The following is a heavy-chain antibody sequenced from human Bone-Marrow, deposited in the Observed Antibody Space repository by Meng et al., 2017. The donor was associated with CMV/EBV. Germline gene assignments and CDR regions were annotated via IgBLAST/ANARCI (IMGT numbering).Heavy chain of an antibody. D-gene: IGHD2-2*03. Sequence: GGSLRLSCAASGFTFSSYSMNWVRHAPGKGLEWVSSISSSSSYIYYADSVKGRFTISRDNAKNSLYLQMNSLRDDDTAVYYRARDRGGYCSSTSCYSGGHFDLWGRGTLVTVSS. V-gene: IGHV3-21*01. CDR3: ARDRGGYCSSTSCYSGGHFDL. J-gene: IGHJ2*01. CDR1: GFTFSSYS. CDR2: ISSSSSYI.